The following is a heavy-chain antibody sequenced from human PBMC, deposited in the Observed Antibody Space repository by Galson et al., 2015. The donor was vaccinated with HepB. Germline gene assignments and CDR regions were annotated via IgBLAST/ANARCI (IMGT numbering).Heavy chain of an antibody. CDR2: MNPSSGRT. Sequence: SVKVSCKAFGYTFTTHDINWVRQGTGQGPEWMGWMNPSSGRTGFAQKFKGRSTMTSDTSIDTAYMELSSVTSEDTAVYFCARGGGYYDTCGYHIEAFNFWGQGTMVTVSS. CDR3: ARGGGYYDTCGYHIEAFNF. D-gene: IGHD3-22*01. V-gene: IGHV1-8*01. CDR1: GYTFTTHD. J-gene: IGHJ3*01.